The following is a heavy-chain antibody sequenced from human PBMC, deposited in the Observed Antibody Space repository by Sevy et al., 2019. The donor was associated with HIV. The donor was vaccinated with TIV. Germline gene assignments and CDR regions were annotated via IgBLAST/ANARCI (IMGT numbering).Heavy chain of an antibody. J-gene: IGHJ6*02. CDR1: GGSFSGYY. CDR3: ARTSSGWYIYYYYGMDV. CDR2: INHSGST. V-gene: IGHV4-34*01. Sequence: SETLSLTCAVYGGSFSGYYWSWIRQPPGKGLEWIGEINHSGSTNYNPSLKSRATISVDTSKNQFSLKLSSVTAADTAVYYCARTSSGWYIYYYYGMDVWGQGTTVTVSS. D-gene: IGHD6-19*01.